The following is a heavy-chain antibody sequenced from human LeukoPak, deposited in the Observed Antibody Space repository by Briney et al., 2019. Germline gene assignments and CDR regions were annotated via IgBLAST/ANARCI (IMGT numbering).Heavy chain of an antibody. D-gene: IGHD3-22*01. V-gene: IGHV4-59*12. CDR3: AREITTRFDP. J-gene: IGHJ5*02. CDR2: IYYSGST. Sequence: SETLSLTCTVSGDSISSYFWTWIRQPPGKGLEWIGYIYYSGSTYYNPSLKSRVTISVDTSKNQFSLKLSSVTAADTAVYYCAREITTRFDPWGQGTLVTVSS. CDR1: GDSISSYF.